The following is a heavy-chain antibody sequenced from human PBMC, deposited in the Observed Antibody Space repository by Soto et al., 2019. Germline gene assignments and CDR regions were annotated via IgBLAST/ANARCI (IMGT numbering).Heavy chain of an antibody. J-gene: IGHJ6*02. V-gene: IGHV4-34*01. CDR3: ARPYSSGWTYYYYYGMDV. CDR2: INHSGST. CDR1: GGSFSGYY. D-gene: IGHD6-19*01. Sequence: PSETLSLTCAVYGGSFSGYYWSWIRQPPGKXLEWIGEINHSGSTNYNPSLKSRVTISVDTSKNQFSLKLSSVTAADTAVYYCARPYSSGWTYYYYYGMDVWGQGTTVTVSS.